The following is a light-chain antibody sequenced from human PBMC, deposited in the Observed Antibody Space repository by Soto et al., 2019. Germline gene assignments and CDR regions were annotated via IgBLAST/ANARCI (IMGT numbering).Light chain of an antibody. Sequence: EIVLTQSPATLSVSPGGRATLSCKTSHNVDSNLAWYQQKPGQAPRLLIFGASTRATGIPARFSGSGSGTDFTLTISSLQSEDFAVYYCQQYNNWPLTFGGGTKVDIK. CDR2: GAS. V-gene: IGKV3D-15*01. CDR3: QQYNNWPLT. CDR1: HNVDSN. J-gene: IGKJ4*01.